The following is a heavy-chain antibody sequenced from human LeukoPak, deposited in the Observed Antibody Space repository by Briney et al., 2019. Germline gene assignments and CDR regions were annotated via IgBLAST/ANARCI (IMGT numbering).Heavy chain of an antibody. CDR3: AREYYYDSSGHPGDAFDI. Sequence: GGSLRLSCAASGFTFSSYSMNWVRQAPGKGLEWVSYISSSSSTIYYADSVKGRFTISRDNAKNSLYLQMNSLRAEDTAVYYCAREYYYDSSGHPGDAFDIWGQGTMVTVSS. J-gene: IGHJ3*02. CDR2: ISSSSSTI. CDR1: GFTFSSYS. V-gene: IGHV3-48*01. D-gene: IGHD3-22*01.